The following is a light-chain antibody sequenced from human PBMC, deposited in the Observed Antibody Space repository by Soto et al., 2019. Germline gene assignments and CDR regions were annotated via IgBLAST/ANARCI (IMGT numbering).Light chain of an antibody. CDR2: AAS. Sequence: DIQMTQSPSSLSASVGDRVTITCRTSHSCSSYLNWYQQKPGKAPKLLIYAASSLERGVPSRFSGSGSGTDFTLTISSLQPEDFATYYCQQSYSTPWTFGQGTKVEIK. J-gene: IGKJ1*01. CDR1: HSCSSY. CDR3: QQSYSTPWT. V-gene: IGKV1-39*01.